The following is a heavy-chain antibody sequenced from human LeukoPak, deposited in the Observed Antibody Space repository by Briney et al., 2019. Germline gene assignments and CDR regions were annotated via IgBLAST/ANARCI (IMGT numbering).Heavy chain of an antibody. CDR3: ARGDGGNAHFDY. V-gene: IGHV4-30-4*08. D-gene: IGHD4-23*01. J-gene: IGHJ4*02. CDR2: IYYSGST. CDR1: GGSISSGDYY. Sequence: SETLSLTCTVSGGSISSGDYYWSWIRQPPGKGLEWIGYIYYSGSTYYNPSLKSRVTISVDTSKNQLSLELSSVTAADTAVYYCARGDGGNAHFDYWGQGTLVTVSS.